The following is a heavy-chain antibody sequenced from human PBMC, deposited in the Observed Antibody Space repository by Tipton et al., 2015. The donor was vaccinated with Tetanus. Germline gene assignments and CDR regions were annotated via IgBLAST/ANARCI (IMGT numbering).Heavy chain of an antibody. V-gene: IGHV3-11*01. D-gene: IGHD1-26*01. Sequence: QVQLVQSGGGLVKPGGSLRLSCAASGFTFSDYYLSWIRQAPGKGLEWVSYISRSGTNIHYADSVKGRFTVSRDNAKSSLYLQISSLTADDTAVYYCARDIRLVGATLYFDYWGQGALVTVSS. CDR2: ISRSGTNI. J-gene: IGHJ4*02. CDR3: ARDIRLVGATLYFDY. CDR1: GFTFSDYY.